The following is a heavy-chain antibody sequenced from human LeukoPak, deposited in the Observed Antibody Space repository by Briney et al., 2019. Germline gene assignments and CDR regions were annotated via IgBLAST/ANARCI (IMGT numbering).Heavy chain of an antibody. Sequence: GGSLRLSCAASGFTFSSYAMHWVRQAPGKGLEWVAVISYDGSNKYYADSVKGRFTISRDNSKNTLYLQMNSLRAEDTAVYYCARDRIVVVGESNYYYYGMDVWGQGTTDTVSS. CDR3: ARDRIVVVGESNYYYYGMDV. CDR2: ISYDGSNK. V-gene: IGHV3-30*04. D-gene: IGHD2-15*01. J-gene: IGHJ6*02. CDR1: GFTFSSYA.